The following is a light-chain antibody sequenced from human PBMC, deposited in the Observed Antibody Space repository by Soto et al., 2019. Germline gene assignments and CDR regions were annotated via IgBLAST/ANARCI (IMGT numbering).Light chain of an antibody. CDR1: STDVGEYNY. Sequence: QSALTQPPSASGSPGQSVTISCTGTSTDVGEYNYVSWYQHHPGKAPKLLIYEVFRRPSEVPDRFSGSKSGNTASLTVSGLQAEDEADYYCSSYAGRDSWRFGGGTKVTVL. J-gene: IGLJ3*02. V-gene: IGLV2-8*01. CDR2: EVF. CDR3: SSYAGRDSWR.